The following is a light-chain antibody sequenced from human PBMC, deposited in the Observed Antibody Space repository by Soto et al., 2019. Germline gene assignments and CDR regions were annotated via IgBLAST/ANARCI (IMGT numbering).Light chain of an antibody. V-gene: IGKV3-11*01. CDR3: QQRSNWPRSIT. J-gene: IGKJ5*01. CDR2: AAS. Sequence: SHSVATLSVQPGESATLSFRASQSVSSNLAWYQQKPGQAPRLLIFAASSRASGIPDRFSGSGSGTDFTLTISSLEPEDFAVYYCQQRSNWPRSITFGQGRRLAI. CDR1: QSVSSN.